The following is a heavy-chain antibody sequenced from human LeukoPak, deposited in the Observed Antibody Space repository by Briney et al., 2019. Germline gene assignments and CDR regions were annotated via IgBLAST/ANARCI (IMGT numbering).Heavy chain of an antibody. CDR3: ASEGATPFDY. CDR2: IYYSGST. Sequence: SETLSLTCTVSGGSISSSSYYWGWIRQPPGKGLEWIGSIYYSGSTHYNPSLKSRVTISVDTSKNQFSLKLSSVTAADTAVYYCASEGATPFDYWGQGTLVTVSS. J-gene: IGHJ4*02. CDR1: GGSISSSSYY. V-gene: IGHV4-39*01. D-gene: IGHD4-23*01.